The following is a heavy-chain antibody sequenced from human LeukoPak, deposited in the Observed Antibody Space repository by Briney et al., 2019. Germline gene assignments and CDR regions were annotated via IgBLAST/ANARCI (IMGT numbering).Heavy chain of an antibody. V-gene: IGHV4-34*01. J-gene: IGHJ6*02. Sequence: SETLSLTCAVYGGSFRGYYWSWIRQPPGKGLEWIGEINHSGSTNYNPYLKSRVTISVDTSKDQFSLRLSSVTAADTAVYYFAREVVVVPAAMLDGYYYGMDVWGQGTTVTVSS. CDR3: AREVVVVPAAMLDGYYYGMDV. CDR2: INHSGST. D-gene: IGHD2-2*01. CDR1: GGSFRGYY.